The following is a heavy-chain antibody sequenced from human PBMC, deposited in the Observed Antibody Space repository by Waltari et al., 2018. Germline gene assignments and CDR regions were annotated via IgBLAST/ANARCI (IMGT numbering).Heavy chain of an antibody. Sequence: QLQLQESGPGLVKPSETLSLTCTVSGGSLSSSSYYWGWIRQPPGKGLEWIGSIYYSGSTYANPSLKSRVTISVDTAKNQFSLKLSSVTAADTAVYYCASVFSPLLDYWGQGTLVTVSS. V-gene: IGHV4-39*01. J-gene: IGHJ4*02. CDR1: GGSLSSSSYY. CDR3: ASVFSPLLDY. CDR2: IYYSGST. D-gene: IGHD3-10*02.